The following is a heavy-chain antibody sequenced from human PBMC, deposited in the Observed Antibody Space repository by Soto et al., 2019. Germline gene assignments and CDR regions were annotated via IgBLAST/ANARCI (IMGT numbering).Heavy chain of an antibody. CDR1: GFAFSSYA. Sequence: PGGSLRLSCAASGFAFSSYAMSWVRQAPGKGLEWVSTISASGGSTYYADSVKGRFTISRDNSKNTLDLQMGSLRAEDTALYYCAKGPIAALSYSDYWGQGTLVTVPQ. V-gene: IGHV3-23*01. CDR2: ISASGGST. D-gene: IGHD6-6*01. J-gene: IGHJ4*02. CDR3: AKGPIAALSYSDY.